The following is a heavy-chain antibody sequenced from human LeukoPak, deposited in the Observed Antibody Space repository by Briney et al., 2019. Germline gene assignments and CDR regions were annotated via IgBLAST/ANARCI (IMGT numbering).Heavy chain of an antibody. CDR2: IRYDGGNK. D-gene: IGHD4-23*01. V-gene: IGHV3-30*02. J-gene: IGHJ4*02. CDR1: GFTFSSYG. CDR3: AKDTPTVAPFDY. Sequence: GGSLRLSCAASGFTFSSYGMHWVRQAPGKGLEWVAFIRYDGGNKYYADSVKGRFPISRDNSKNAVYLQMNSLRAEDTAMYYCAKDTPTVAPFDYWGQGTLVTVSS.